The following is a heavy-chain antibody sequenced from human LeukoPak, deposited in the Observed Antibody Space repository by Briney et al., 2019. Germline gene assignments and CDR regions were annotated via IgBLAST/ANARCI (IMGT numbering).Heavy chain of an antibody. Sequence: SQTLSLTCAISGDSVSSNNAAWNWIRQSPSRGLEWLGRTYFRSQWYNDYAVSLKSRITIDPDTSKNQISLQLNSVTPEDTAVYYCPRVVGSSYDNYMDVWGKGTTVTVSS. V-gene: IGHV6-1*01. CDR3: PRVVGSSYDNYMDV. CDR2: TYFRSQWYN. J-gene: IGHJ6*03. CDR1: GDSVSSNNAA. D-gene: IGHD3-22*01.